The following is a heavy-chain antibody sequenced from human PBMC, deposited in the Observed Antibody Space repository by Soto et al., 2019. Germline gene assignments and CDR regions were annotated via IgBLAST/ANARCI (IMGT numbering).Heavy chain of an antibody. Sequence: GASVKVSCKASGDTFSGYAISWVRQAPGQGLEWMGGIIPIFGTANYAQKFQGRVTITADKSTSTAYMELSSLRSEDTAVYYCARLVEMATMGPDYYHGMDVWGQGTTVTVS. V-gene: IGHV1-69*06. D-gene: IGHD5-12*01. CDR1: GDTFSGYA. CDR3: ARLVEMATMGPDYYHGMDV. J-gene: IGHJ6*02. CDR2: IIPIFGTA.